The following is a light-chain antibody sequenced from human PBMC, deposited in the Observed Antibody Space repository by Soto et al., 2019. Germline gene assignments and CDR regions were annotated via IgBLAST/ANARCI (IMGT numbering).Light chain of an antibody. V-gene: IGKV3-20*01. CDR2: GAS. CDR1: QSVRSSY. J-gene: IGKJ3*01. Sequence: EIVLTQSPGPLSLSPGDRATLSCRASQSVRSSYLAWYQQKPGQAPRLLIYGASSRATGIPARFSGSGSGTDFTLTISRLEPEDFAVYYCQQYGDSPLLGPGTKVDIK. CDR3: QQYGDSPL.